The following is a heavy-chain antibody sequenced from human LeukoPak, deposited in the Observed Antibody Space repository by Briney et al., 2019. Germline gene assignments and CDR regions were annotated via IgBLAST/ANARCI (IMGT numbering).Heavy chain of an antibody. CDR2: INVDESST. V-gene: IGHV3-74*01. CDR3: ARISVAGAQTFDY. J-gene: IGHJ4*02. Sequence: GGSLRLSCAASGFTFINYWMHWVRQAPGKGLVWVSRINVDESSTSYADSVKGRFTISRDNAKKTLYLQMNSLRAEDTAVYYCARISVAGAQTFDYWGQGTPVLVSS. CDR1: GFTFINYW. D-gene: IGHD1-26*01.